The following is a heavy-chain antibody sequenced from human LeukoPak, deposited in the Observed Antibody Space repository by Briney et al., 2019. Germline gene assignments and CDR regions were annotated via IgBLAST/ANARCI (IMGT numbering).Heavy chain of an antibody. D-gene: IGHD2-8*01. Sequence: PSETLSLTCAVYGGSFSGYYWSWTRQPPGKGLEWIGEINHSGSTNYNPSLKSRVTISVDTSKNQFSLKLSSVTAADTAVYYCARGPIVLMVYAIYKGAFDYWGQGTLVTVSS. CDR1: GGSFSGYY. CDR3: ARGPIVLMVYAIYKGAFDY. CDR2: INHSGST. V-gene: IGHV4-34*01. J-gene: IGHJ4*02.